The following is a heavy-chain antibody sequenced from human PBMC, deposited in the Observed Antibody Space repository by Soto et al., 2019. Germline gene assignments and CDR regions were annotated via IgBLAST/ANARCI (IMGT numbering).Heavy chain of an antibody. Sequence: VQLVESGGGVVQPGRSLRLSCAASGFTFSSYGMHWVRQAPGKGLEWVAVISYDGSNKYYADSVKGRFTISRDNSKNTLYLQMNSLRAEDTAVYYCAKLRTPVGGATNDAFDIWGQGTMVTVSS. D-gene: IGHD1-26*01. V-gene: IGHV3-30*18. CDR1: GFTFSSYG. CDR2: ISYDGSNK. CDR3: AKLRTPVGGATNDAFDI. J-gene: IGHJ3*02.